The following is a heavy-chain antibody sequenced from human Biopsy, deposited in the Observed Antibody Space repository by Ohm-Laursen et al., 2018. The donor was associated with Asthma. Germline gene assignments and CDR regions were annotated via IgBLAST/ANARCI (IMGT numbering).Heavy chain of an antibody. V-gene: IGHV3-53*01. Sequence: GSLRLSCAASGFAVSRDHMFWVRQAPRKGLEWVSVIYSGGTSHTADSVRGRLTTSRDYYKNTLYLQMHILRAEDTAVYYCARGDSSNWSHFYFDYWGQGTLVTVSS. J-gene: IGHJ4*02. CDR1: GFAVSRDH. CDR3: ARGDSSNWSHFYFDY. D-gene: IGHD3-22*01. CDR2: IYSGGTS.